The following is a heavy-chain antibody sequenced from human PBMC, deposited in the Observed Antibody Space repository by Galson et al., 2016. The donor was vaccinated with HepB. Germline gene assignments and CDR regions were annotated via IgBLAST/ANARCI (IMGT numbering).Heavy chain of an antibody. V-gene: IGHV3-53*01. J-gene: IGHJ4*02. CDR2: IYSGGYT. CDR1: GFTVRSNY. Sequence: SLRLSCAASGFTVRSNYMTWVRQAPGQGLQWVSVIYSGGYTYYADSVKGRFTISRDESKNTVYLQMNSLRAEDTALYYCARSSYDFWSGLGYWGQGTLVTVAS. D-gene: IGHD3-3*01. CDR3: ARSSYDFWSGLGY.